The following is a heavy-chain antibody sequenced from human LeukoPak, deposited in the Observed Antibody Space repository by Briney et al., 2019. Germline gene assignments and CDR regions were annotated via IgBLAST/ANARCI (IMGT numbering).Heavy chain of an antibody. V-gene: IGHV4-30-2*01. Sequence: SETLSLTGTVSGGSVSSGSYYWSWIRQPPGKGLEWIGYIYHSGSTYYNPSLKSRVTISVDRSKNQFSLKLSSVTAADTAVYYCARGDSVVMDVWGQGTTVTVSS. CDR2: IYHSGST. D-gene: IGHD2-15*01. J-gene: IGHJ6*02. CDR1: GGSVSSGSYY. CDR3: ARGDSVVMDV.